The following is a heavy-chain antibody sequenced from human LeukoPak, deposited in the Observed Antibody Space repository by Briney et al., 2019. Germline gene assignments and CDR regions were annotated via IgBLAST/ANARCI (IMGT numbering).Heavy chain of an antibody. CDR2: IHYSGST. CDR3: ARENSSSWYSSYFDY. Sequence: SETLSLTCTVSGVSISNYYWSWIRQPPGKGLEWIGYIHYSGSTSYNPSLKSRVTISVDTSKNQFSLKLSSVTAADTAVYYCARENSSSWYSSYFDYWGQGTLVTVSS. V-gene: IGHV4-59*01. J-gene: IGHJ4*02. CDR1: GVSISNYY. D-gene: IGHD6-13*01.